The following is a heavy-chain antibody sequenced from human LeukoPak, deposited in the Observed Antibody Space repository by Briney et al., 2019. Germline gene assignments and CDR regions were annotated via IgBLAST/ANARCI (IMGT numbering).Heavy chain of an antibody. CDR2: IALST. CDR3: ARRGTLGSAQREFFFHY. V-gene: IGHV3-23*01. J-gene: IGHJ4*02. CDR1: GFTFSSFV. Sequence: GGSLRLSCAASGFTFSSFVMSWVRQAPGKGLEWVSTIALSTYYEDSVKGRFTISRDNSKNTLYLQMNSLRAEDTAIYYCARRGTLGSAQREFFFHYWGQGTLVTVSS. D-gene: IGHD6-19*01.